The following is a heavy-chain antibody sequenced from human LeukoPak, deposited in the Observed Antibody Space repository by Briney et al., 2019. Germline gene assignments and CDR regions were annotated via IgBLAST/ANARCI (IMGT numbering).Heavy chain of an antibody. Sequence: GGSLTLSCAASGFTFSSYEMNWVRQAQGKGLEWVSYINRSGRKKYYANAVKGQFPNSSDNTKDSLYLQMNSLKAEDTAAYYCARDQDYGGNSDFDYWGQGTLVSVSS. V-gene: IGHV3-48*03. CDR3: ARDQDYGGNSDFDY. CDR1: GFTFSSYE. J-gene: IGHJ4*02. D-gene: IGHD4-23*01. CDR2: INRSGRKK.